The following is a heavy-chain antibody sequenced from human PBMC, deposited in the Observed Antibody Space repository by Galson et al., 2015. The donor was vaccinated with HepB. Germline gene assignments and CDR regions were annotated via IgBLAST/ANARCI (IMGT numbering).Heavy chain of an antibody. V-gene: IGHV3-48*01. CDR2: ISSSSSTI. CDR3: ARGGSYSGYDGDY. J-gene: IGHJ4*02. Sequence: SLRLSCAASGFTFSSYSMNWVRQAPGKGLEWVSYISSSSSTIYYADSVKGRFTISRDNAKNSLYLQMNSLRSEDTSVYYCARGGSYSGYDGDYWGQGTLVTVSS. D-gene: IGHD5-12*01. CDR1: GFTFSSYS.